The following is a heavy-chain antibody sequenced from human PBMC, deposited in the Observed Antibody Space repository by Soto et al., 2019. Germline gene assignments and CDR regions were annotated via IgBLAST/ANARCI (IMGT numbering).Heavy chain of an antibody. Sequence: PGESLKISCKGSGYSFTSYWISWVRQMPGKGLVWMGRIDPSDSYINYSPSFQGHVTISADKSISTAYLQWSSLKASDTAMYYCARLPLAAAYSDANTWGQGPLVTVSS. J-gene: IGHJ5*02. CDR1: GYSFTSYW. CDR2: IDPSDSYI. D-gene: IGHD6-13*01. V-gene: IGHV5-10-1*01. CDR3: ARLPLAAAYSDANT.